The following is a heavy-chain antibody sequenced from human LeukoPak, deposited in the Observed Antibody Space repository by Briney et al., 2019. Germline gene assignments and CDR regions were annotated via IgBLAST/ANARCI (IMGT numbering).Heavy chain of an antibody. CDR3: ASPGAYSSGWDDAFDI. D-gene: IGHD6-19*01. Sequence: GGSLRLSCAASGFTFSSYAMSWVRQAPGKGLEWVSAISGSGGSTYYADSVKGRFTISRDNSKNTLYLQMNSLRAEDTAVYYCASPGAYSSGWDDAFDIWGQGTMVTVSS. V-gene: IGHV3-23*01. CDR2: ISGSGGST. CDR1: GFTFSSYA. J-gene: IGHJ3*02.